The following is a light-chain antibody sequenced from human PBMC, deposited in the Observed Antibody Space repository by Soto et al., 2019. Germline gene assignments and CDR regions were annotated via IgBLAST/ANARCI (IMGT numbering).Light chain of an antibody. CDR2: KAS. CDR3: QEHRVHSP. Sequence: DIQLTHSHCTLSASLGECVKITFRATRSIINWLAWYQQKSRKGPKLLIYKASNLQTGVPSRFSGSGYGTEFTLTISSLPPDDVATYYSQEHRVHSPFGQRTKVDIK. J-gene: IGKJ1*01. CDR1: RSIINW. V-gene: IGKV1-5*03.